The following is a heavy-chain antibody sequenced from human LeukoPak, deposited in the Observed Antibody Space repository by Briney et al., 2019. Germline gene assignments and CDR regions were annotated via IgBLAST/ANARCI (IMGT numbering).Heavy chain of an antibody. D-gene: IGHD2-2*01. J-gene: IGHJ4*02. CDR1: GFTFSGYA. CDR3: AKGGYCSSTSCPADY. CDR2: ISGNGGNT. Sequence: GGSLRLSCAASGFTFSGYAMSWVRQAPGMGLEWVSVISGNGGNTHYADSVKGRFTISRDNSKNTLYLQMSSLRADDTAVYYCAKGGYCSSTSCPADYSGQGTLVTVSS. V-gene: IGHV3-23*01.